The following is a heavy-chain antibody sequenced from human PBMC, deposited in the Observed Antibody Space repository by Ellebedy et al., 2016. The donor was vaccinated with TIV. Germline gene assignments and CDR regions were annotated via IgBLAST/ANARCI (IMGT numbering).Heavy chain of an antibody. J-gene: IGHJ6*02. CDR3: TRGRGFWAYYYGMDV. Sequence: SETLSLXCTVSGGSISNDWGWIRQPPGKGLEWIGGLFHGGNTHYNPSLRSRVTISVDTSKNQLSLKVTSVTAADTAVYYCTRGRGFWAYYYGMDVWGQGTTVTVSS. D-gene: IGHD3-16*01. V-gene: IGHV4-39*01. CDR1: GGSISND. CDR2: LFHGGNT.